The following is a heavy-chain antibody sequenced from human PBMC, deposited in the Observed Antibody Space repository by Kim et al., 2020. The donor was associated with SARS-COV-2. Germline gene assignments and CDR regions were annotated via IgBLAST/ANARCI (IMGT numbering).Heavy chain of an antibody. V-gene: IGHV4-59*01. Sequence: SETLSLTCTVSGGTISSYYWSWIRQPPGTGPEWIGYILYSGSTNYNPSLKSRVSISVDTKNQFSLKLTSVTAADTAIYYCARLYTVTNYWYFDLWGRGTLVTVSS. J-gene: IGHJ2*01. D-gene: IGHD4-17*01. CDR1: GGTISSYY. CDR3: ARLYTVTNYWYFDL. CDR2: ILYSGST.